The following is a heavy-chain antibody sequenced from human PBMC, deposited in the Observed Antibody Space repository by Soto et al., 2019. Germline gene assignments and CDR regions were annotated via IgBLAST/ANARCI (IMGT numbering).Heavy chain of an antibody. CDR1: GFTFSSYA. J-gene: IGHJ4*01. CDR2: ISGSGGST. D-gene: IGHD3-3*01. CDR3: AKSRGFWEWVLCAVAYDF. Sequence: EVQLLESGGGLVQPGGSLRLSCAASGFTFSSYAMSWVRQAPGKGLEWVSAISGSGGSTYYADSVKGRFTISRDNSQNKLYVQMDRLRAEGTAVYYCAKSRGFWEWVLCAVAYDFWGPGTLVTLSS. V-gene: IGHV3-23*01.